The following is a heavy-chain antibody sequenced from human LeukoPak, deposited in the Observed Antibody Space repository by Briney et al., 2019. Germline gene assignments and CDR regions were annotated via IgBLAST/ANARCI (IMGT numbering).Heavy chain of an antibody. CDR1: GFTFSSYA. CDR2: ISGIGDST. V-gene: IGHV3-23*01. J-gene: IGHJ4*02. CDR3: AKGPNRIDY. D-gene: IGHD2-8*01. Sequence: GGSLRLSCGASGFTFSSYAMSWVRRAPGKGLEWVLTISGIGDSTYYADSVKGRFTISRDNSKNTLYLQMNSLRAEDTAVYYCAKGPNRIDYWGQGTLVTVSS.